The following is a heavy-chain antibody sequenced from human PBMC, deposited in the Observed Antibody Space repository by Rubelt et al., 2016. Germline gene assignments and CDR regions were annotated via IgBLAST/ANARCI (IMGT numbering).Heavy chain of an antibody. J-gene: IGHJ4*02. D-gene: IGHD6-13*01. V-gene: IGHV4-39*07. CDR3: ARYKRLAAAVID. CDR2: INHSGST. CDR1: GGSISSSSYY. Sequence: QLQLQESGPGLVKPSETLSLTCTVSGGSISSSSYYWGWIRQPPGKGLEWIGEINHSGSTNYNPSPKSRVTISVDTSKNQFSLKLSSVTAADTAVYYCARYKRLAAAVIDWGQGTLVTVSS.